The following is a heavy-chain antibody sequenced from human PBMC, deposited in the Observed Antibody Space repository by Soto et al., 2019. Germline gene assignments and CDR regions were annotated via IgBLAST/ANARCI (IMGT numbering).Heavy chain of an antibody. V-gene: IGHV3-73*01. D-gene: IGHD6-13*01. CDR1: GFTFSGSA. J-gene: IGHJ5*02. CDR2: IRSKANGYAT. CDR3: TRHIAAASSALWFDP. Sequence: RGPLRLSCAASGFTFSGSAMHLVLHASGKGLEWVGGIRSKANGYATAYAASVKGRFTISRDDAKNTAYLQMNSLKTEDTAVYYCTRHIAAASSALWFDPWGQGNLVTV.